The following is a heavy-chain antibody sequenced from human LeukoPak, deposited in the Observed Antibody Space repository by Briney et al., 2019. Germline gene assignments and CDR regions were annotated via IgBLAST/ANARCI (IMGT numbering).Heavy chain of an antibody. J-gene: IGHJ3*01. CDR1: GFTFSIYA. CDR2: ISDSGGST. CDR3: ARDLGSSYNVKAFDF. D-gene: IGHD3-10*01. V-gene: IGHV3-23*01. Sequence: GGSLRLSCAASGFTFSIYAMGWVRQAPRKGLEWVSTISDSGGSTYYADSVKGRFTISRDNSKNTLYLQMNSLRAEDTAVYYCARDLGSSYNVKAFDFWGQGTLVTVSS.